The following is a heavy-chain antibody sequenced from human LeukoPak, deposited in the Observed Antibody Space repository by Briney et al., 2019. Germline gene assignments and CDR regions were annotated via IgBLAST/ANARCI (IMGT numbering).Heavy chain of an antibody. D-gene: IGHD3-22*01. J-gene: IGHJ4*02. Sequence: PGGSLRLSCAASGFTFSSYSMNWVRQAPGKGLEWVSSISSSSSYIYYADSVKGRFTISRDNAKNSLYLQMNSLRAEDTAVYYCARRAWDLDSSGYYYYFDYWGQGTLVTVSS. CDR1: GFTFSSYS. CDR3: ARRAWDLDSSGYYYYFDY. CDR2: ISSSSSYI. V-gene: IGHV3-21*01.